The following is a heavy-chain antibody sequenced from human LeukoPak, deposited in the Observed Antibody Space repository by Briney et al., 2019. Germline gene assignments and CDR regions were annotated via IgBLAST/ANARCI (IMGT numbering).Heavy chain of an antibody. CDR2: ISSSSSTI. J-gene: IGHJ4*02. CDR1: GFTFSSYS. D-gene: IGHD7-27*01. Sequence: PGGSLRLSCAASGFTFSSYSMNWVRQAPGKGLEWVSYISSSSSTIYYADSVKGRFTISRDNAKNSLYLQMNSLRDEDTAVYYCARDVWGFEAGGFDYWGQGALVTVSS. CDR3: ARDVWGFEAGGFDY. V-gene: IGHV3-48*02.